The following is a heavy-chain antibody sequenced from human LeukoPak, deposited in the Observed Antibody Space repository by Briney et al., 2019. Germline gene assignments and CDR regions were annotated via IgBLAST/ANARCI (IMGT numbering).Heavy chain of an antibody. CDR3: ASVRRGFGESSKYYSYYYMHV. D-gene: IGHD3-10*01. CDR1: GFTFSSYA. V-gene: IGHV3-30*04. Sequence: GRSLRLSCAASGFTFSSYAMHWVRQAPGKGLEWVAVISYDGSNKYYADSVKGRFTISRDNSKNTLYLQMNSLRAEDTAVYYCASVRRGFGESSKYYSYYYMHVWGNGTTVTIAS. J-gene: IGHJ6*03. CDR2: ISYDGSNK.